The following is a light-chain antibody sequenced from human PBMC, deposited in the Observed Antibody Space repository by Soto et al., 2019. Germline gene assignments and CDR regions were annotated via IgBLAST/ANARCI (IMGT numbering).Light chain of an antibody. V-gene: IGLV2-8*01. CDR1: SNDVGGYNY. Sequence: QSVLTQPPSASGSPGQSVTISCTGTSNDVGGYNYVSWYQQHPGKAPKLMIYEVSKRPSGVPDRFSGSKSGNTASLTVSGLQAEDEAYYYCSSYAGTNNYVFGTGTKVTVL. CDR2: EVS. J-gene: IGLJ1*01. CDR3: SSYAGTNNYV.